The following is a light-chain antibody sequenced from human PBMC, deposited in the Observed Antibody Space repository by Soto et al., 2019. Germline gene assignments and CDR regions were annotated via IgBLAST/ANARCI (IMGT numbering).Light chain of an antibody. CDR1: SSDVGRYNT. J-gene: IGLJ1*01. Sequence: QSVLTQPASVSGSPGQSITISSTGTSSDVGRYNTVSWYQQHPGKAPKLMIYEGSKRPSGVSNRFSGSKSGNTASLTISGLQAEDEADYYCCSYAGSDYVFGTGTKV. CDR2: EGS. CDR3: CSYAGSDYV. V-gene: IGLV2-23*01.